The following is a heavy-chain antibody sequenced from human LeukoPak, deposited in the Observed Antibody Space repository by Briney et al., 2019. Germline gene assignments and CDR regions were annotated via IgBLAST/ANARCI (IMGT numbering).Heavy chain of an antibody. CDR3: ARAGYYCFDY. Sequence: GGSLRLSCAASEFTISRYWMHWVRQAPGKGLVWVSNINNDGSITTYADSVKGRFTISRDNAESTLYLQMNSLRAEDTAVYYCARAGYYCFDYWGQGILVTVSS. D-gene: IGHD5-18*01. CDR1: EFTISRYW. CDR2: INNDGSIT. V-gene: IGHV3-74*01. J-gene: IGHJ4*02.